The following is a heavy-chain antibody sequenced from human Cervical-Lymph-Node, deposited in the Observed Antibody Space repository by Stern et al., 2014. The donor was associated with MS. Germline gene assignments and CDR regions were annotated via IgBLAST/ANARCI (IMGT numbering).Heavy chain of an antibody. V-gene: IGHV1-69*12. CDR3: ARVGGYCSSTSCYADY. CDR1: GVTFSSYA. Sequence: QVQLVQSGAGVKKPGASVKVSCKASGVTFSSYAISWVRQAPGQGLEWVGGIITIFGTANYAQKFQGRVTITADESTSTAYMELSSLRSEDTAVYYCARVGGYCSSTSCYADYWGQGTLVTVSS. J-gene: IGHJ4*02. CDR2: IITIFGTA. D-gene: IGHD2-2*01.